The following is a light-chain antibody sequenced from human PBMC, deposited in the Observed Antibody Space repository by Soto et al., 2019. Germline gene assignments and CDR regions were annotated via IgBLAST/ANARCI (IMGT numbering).Light chain of an antibody. CDR3: QQYDNWPPWT. CDR2: GAS. V-gene: IGKV3-15*01. J-gene: IGKJ1*01. Sequence: EIVMTQSPATLSVSPGERATLSCRASQSVSSNLAWYQQKPGQAPRLLMYGASTRATGIPARFSGSGSGTEFTLNISSLQSEDFAVYYCQQYDNWPPWTFGHGTKVEIK. CDR1: QSVSSN.